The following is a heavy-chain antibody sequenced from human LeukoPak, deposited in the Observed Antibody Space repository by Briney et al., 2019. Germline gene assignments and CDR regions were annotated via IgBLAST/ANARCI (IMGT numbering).Heavy chain of an antibody. J-gene: IGHJ4*02. V-gene: IGHV3-30*18. CDR1: GFTFSSYG. CDR2: ISYDGSNK. CDR3: AKPLRGYSYGYFDY. D-gene: IGHD5-18*01. Sequence: GGSLRLSCAASGFTFSSYGMHWVRQAPGKGLEWVAVISYDGSNKYYADSVKGRFTISRDNSKNTLYLQMNSLRAEDTAVYYCAKPLRGYSYGYFDYWGQEALVTVSS.